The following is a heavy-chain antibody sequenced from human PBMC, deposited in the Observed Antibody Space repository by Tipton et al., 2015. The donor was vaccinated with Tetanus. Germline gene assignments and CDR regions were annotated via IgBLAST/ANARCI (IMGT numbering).Heavy chain of an antibody. D-gene: IGHD3-16*01. J-gene: IGHJ3*02. CDR3: ARTWGVWVTSIDAFDI. CDR2: IYFQGST. CDR1: GGSISDKKYY. V-gene: IGHV4-39*01. Sequence: LRLSCTVSGGSISDKKYYWGWIRQPPGKGLEWIASIYFQGSTYYSPSLKSRVAISVDTSKNQFSLKLSSVTAADTAVYYCARTWGVWVTSIDAFDIWGQGTKVAVSS.